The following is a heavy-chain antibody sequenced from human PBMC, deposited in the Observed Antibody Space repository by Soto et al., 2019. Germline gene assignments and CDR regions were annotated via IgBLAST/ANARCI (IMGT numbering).Heavy chain of an antibody. CDR3: IHSQGFGELGY. CDR1: GFSLSTSGVG. Sequence: QITLKESGPPLVKPTQTLTLTCTFSGFSLSTSGVGVGWIRQPPGKALEWLALIYWDDNNRYSTSLMSRLTITKDTSKNQVVLTMTNMDPVDTATYYCIHSQGFGELGYWGQGTLVTVSS. J-gene: IGHJ4*02. V-gene: IGHV2-5*02. D-gene: IGHD3-10*01. CDR2: IYWDDNN.